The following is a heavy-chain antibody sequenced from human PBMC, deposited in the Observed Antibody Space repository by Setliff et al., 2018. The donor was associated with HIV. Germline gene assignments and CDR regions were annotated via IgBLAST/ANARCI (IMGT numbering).Heavy chain of an antibody. J-gene: IGHJ4*02. V-gene: IGHV4-39*07. D-gene: IGHD5-12*01. Sequence: KPSETLSLTCTVSGDSISSVSYYWSWIRQPPGKGLEWIGEINHSGSTNYNPSLKSRVTISVDTSKNQLSLKLSSVTAADTAVYYCARVGPRRDGYNFYLIDYWGQGTLVTVSS. CDR1: GDSISSVSYY. CDR3: ARVGPRRDGYNFYLIDY. CDR2: INHSGST.